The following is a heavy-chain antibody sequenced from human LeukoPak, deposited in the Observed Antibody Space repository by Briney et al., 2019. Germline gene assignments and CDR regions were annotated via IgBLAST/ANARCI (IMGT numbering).Heavy chain of an antibody. CDR3: AKGGAAADSYWYLDL. CDR1: GVTFAVFS. D-gene: IGHD6-13*01. Sequence: CPRLSSAASGVTFAVFSIHSVRATPRESVWRGSGISWSGSRRGYADSVKGRFPISRDTAKNSLYLQMNNLRPGDTAFYCAKGGAAADSYWYLDLWGGGTLVTVSS. V-gene: IGHV3-9*01. J-gene: IGHJ2*01. CDR2: ISWSGSRR.